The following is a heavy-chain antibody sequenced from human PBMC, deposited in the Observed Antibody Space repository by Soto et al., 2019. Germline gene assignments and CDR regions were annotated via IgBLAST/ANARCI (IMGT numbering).Heavy chain of an antibody. CDR2: INHSGST. D-gene: IGHD6-6*01. CDR3: ARGWGRIAARRPDYYYGMDV. Sequence: SETLSLTCTVSGCSISISSYYWCWILQPPGKGLEWIGEINHSGSTNYNPSLKSRVTISVDTSKNQFSLKLSSVTAADTAVYYCARGWGRIAARRPDYYYGMDVWGQGTTVTVSS. V-gene: IGHV4-39*07. J-gene: IGHJ6*02. CDR1: GCSISISSYY.